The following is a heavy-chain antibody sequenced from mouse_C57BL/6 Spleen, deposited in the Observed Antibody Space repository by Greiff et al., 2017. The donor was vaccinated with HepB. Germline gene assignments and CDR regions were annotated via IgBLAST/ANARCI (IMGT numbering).Heavy chain of an antibody. V-gene: IGHV5-6*01. CDR3: ARPDYDGGFAY. D-gene: IGHD2-4*01. CDR1: GFTFSSYG. J-gene: IGHJ3*01. CDR2: ISSGGSYT. Sequence: EVQGVESGGDLVKPGGSLKLSCAASGFTFSSYGMSWVRQTPDKRLEWVATISSGGSYTYYPDSVKGRFTISRDNAKNTLYLQMSSLKAEDTAMYYCARPDYDGGFAYWGQGTLVTVSA.